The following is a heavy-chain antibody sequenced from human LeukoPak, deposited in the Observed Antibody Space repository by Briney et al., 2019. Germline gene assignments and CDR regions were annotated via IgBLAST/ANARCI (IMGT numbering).Heavy chain of an antibody. CDR2: VNGDGTGT. CDR1: GFTFSSSW. Sequence: GGSLRLSCAASGFTFSSSWMHWVRQAPGKGLIWVSRVNGDGTGTIYADSVKGRFTISRDNAKNSLYLQMNSLRAEDTAVYYCARAPGGYCSGGSCYARGYFDYWGQGTLVTVSS. D-gene: IGHD2-15*01. J-gene: IGHJ4*02. V-gene: IGHV3-74*01. CDR3: ARAPGGYCSGGSCYARGYFDY.